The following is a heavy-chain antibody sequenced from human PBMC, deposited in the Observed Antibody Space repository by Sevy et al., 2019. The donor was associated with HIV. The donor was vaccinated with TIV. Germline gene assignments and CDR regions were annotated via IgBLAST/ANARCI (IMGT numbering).Heavy chain of an antibody. D-gene: IGHD5-12*01. Sequence: GESLKISCAASGFTFSNAWMSWVRQAPGKGLEWVGRIKSKTDGGTTDYAAPVKGRFTILRGDSKNTLYLQMNRLKTEETAMYYCTTEGGLVGGYERHYYYYYYMDVWGKGTTVTVSS. CDR2: IKSKTDGGTT. J-gene: IGHJ6*03. V-gene: IGHV3-15*01. CDR1: GFTFSNAW. CDR3: TTEGGLVGGYERHYYYYYYMDV.